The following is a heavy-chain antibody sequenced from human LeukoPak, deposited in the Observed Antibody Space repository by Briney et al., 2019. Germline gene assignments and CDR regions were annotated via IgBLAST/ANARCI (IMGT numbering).Heavy chain of an antibody. D-gene: IGHD2-2*01. V-gene: IGHV5-51*01. CDR2: IYPGDSDT. Sequence: GESLKVSCKGSGYSFTSYWIGWVRQMPGKGLEWMGIIYPGDSDTRYSPSFQGQVTISADKSISTAYLQWSSLKASDTAMYYCARPESEYCSSTSCYARGAFDIWGQGTMVTVSS. J-gene: IGHJ3*02. CDR3: ARPESEYCSSTSCYARGAFDI. CDR1: GYSFTSYW.